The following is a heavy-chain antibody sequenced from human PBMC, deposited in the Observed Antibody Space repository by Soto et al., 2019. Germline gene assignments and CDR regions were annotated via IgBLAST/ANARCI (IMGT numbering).Heavy chain of an antibody. D-gene: IGHD3-22*01. J-gene: IGHJ4*02. CDR3: ARDGYYDSSGPDY. Sequence: GGSLRLSCAASGFTVSSNYMSWVRQAPGKGLEWVSVIYSGGSTYYADSVKGRFTISRDNSKNTLYLQMNSLRAEDTAVYYCARDGYYDSSGPDYWGQGTLVTVSS. CDR2: IYSGGST. V-gene: IGHV3-53*01. CDR1: GFTVSSNY.